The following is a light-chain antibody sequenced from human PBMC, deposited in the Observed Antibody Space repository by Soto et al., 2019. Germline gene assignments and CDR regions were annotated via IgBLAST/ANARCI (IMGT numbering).Light chain of an antibody. CDR1: RSVSANN. J-gene: IGKJ5*01. CDR2: GAS. Sequence: IVLTQSPGTLSSSPGERATLSCRASRSVSANNLAWYQQKPGQALRLLIYGASSRATGIPDRFSGSGSGTDFTLTISRLEPEDFAVYYCQQYGSSPTTFGQGTRLEIK. V-gene: IGKV3-20*01. CDR3: QQYGSSPTT.